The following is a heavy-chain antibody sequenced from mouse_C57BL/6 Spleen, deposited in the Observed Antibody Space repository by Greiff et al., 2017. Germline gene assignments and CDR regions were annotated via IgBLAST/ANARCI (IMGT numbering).Heavy chain of an antibody. D-gene: IGHD2-2*01. J-gene: IGHJ3*01. V-gene: IGHV2-9-1*01. CDR1: GFSLTSYA. CDR2: IWTGGGT. CDR3: ARNFNGYGWFAY. Sequence: VKLVESGPGLVAPSQCLSITCTVSGFSLTSYAISWVRQPPGKGLEWLGVIWTGGGTSYNSALKSRLSISKVNSKSQVFLKMNSLQTDDTARYYCARNFNGYGWFAYWGQGTLVTVSA.